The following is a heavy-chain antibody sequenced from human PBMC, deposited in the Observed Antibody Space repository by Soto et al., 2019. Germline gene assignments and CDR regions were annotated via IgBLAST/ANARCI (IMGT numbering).Heavy chain of an antibody. V-gene: IGHV3-23*01. CDR3: ATSITIFGVVTDYYYYGMDV. CDR1: GFTFSNYA. J-gene: IGHJ6*02. CDR2: ISGSGGST. Sequence: GGSLRLSCAASGFTFSNYAMSWVRQAPGKGLEWVSAISGSGGSTYYADSVKGRFTISRDNSKNTLYLQMNSLRAEDTAVYYCATSITIFGVVTDYYYYGMDVWGQGTTVTVSS. D-gene: IGHD3-3*01.